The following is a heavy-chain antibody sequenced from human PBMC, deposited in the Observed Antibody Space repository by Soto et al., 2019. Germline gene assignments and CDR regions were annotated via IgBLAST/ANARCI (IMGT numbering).Heavy chain of an antibody. J-gene: IGHJ3*02. CDR2: IWYDGSNK. V-gene: IGHV3-33*01. Sequence: GGSLRLSCAASGFTFSSYGMHWVRQAPGKGLEWVAVIWYDGSNKYYADSVKGRFTISRDNSKNTLYLQMNSLRAEDTAVYYCARDSREITMVRGGPNDAFDIWGQGTMVTVSS. CDR3: ARDSREITMVRGGPNDAFDI. D-gene: IGHD3-10*01. CDR1: GFTFSSYG.